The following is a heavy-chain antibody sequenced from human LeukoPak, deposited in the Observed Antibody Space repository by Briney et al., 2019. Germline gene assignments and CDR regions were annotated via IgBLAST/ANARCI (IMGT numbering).Heavy chain of an antibody. J-gene: IGHJ6*03. CDR2: IIPGFATP. Sequence: SVKVSCKASGGTFSSYAISWVRQAPGQGLEWMGRIIPGFATPEYAQKFQGRVTITTDESTSTVYMEMSGLRSEDTALYYCARGGTLTTSYYYYYMDVWGKGATVTVSS. CDR3: ARGGTLTTSYYYYYMDV. V-gene: IGHV1-69*05. D-gene: IGHD4-11*01. CDR1: GGTFSSYA.